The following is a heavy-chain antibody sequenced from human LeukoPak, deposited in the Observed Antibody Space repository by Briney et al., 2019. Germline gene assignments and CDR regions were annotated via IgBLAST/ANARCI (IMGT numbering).Heavy chain of an antibody. Sequence: GGSLRLSCAASGFTFSNYAMHWVRQAPGKGLEWVAVISYDGSNKYYADSVKGRFTISRDNAKNSLYLQMNSLRAEDTAVYYCARDLSPYDYGDFGLDYWGQGTLVTVSS. D-gene: IGHD4-17*01. CDR2: ISYDGSNK. CDR1: GFTFSNYA. J-gene: IGHJ4*02. V-gene: IGHV3-30-3*01. CDR3: ARDLSPYDYGDFGLDY.